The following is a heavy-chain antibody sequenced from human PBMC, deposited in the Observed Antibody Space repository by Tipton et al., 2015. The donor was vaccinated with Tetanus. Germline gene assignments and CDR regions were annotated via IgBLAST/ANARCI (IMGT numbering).Heavy chain of an antibody. CDR1: GFIFSSYG. J-gene: IGHJ4*02. V-gene: IGHV3-33*01. CDR2: SWYDGTDK. D-gene: IGHD2-15*01. CDR3: AREADCSGGSCFSGDFDN. Sequence: SLRLSCAASGFIFSSYGIHWVRHAPGKGLEWVSVSWYDGTDKYYADSAKGRFTISRDNSKNTLYLQMNSLRAEDTAVYYCAREADCSGGSCFSGDFDNWGQGTQVTVSS.